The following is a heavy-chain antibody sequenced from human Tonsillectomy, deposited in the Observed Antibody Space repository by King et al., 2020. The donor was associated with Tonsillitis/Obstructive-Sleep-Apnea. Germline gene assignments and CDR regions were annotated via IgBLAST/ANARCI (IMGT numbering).Heavy chain of an antibody. D-gene: IGHD1-1*01. CDR2: ILIVGCGT. V-gene: IGHV3-74*02. J-gene: IGHJ2*01. CDR1: GFTFSSYC. CDR3: ARTTNFFDL. Sequence: VLLVESGGGLVQPGWFLRLSCAASGFTFSSYCMHWIRQAPGKGLFWVSRILIVGCGTNYADSVKGRFTLARDNAKNTLYLQMNSLRAEDTAVYYCARTTNFFDLWGRGTLVTVSS.